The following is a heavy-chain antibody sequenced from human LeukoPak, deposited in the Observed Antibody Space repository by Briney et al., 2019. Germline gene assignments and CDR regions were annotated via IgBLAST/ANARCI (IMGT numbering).Heavy chain of an antibody. V-gene: IGHV3-74*01. J-gene: IGHJ3*02. Sequence: GGSLRLSCAAYGSSFRNYWTHWVRQAPGKGLVWVSRINTDGSDTTYADSVRGRFTISRDNAKNTLFLQMHSLRAEDTAVYYCSPVGQGPFHIWGQGTMVTVFS. CDR3: SPVGQGPFHI. CDR2: INTDGSDT. CDR1: GSSFRNYW.